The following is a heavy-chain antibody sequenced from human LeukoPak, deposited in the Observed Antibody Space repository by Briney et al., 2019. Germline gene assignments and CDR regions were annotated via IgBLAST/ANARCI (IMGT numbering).Heavy chain of an antibody. J-gene: IGHJ4*02. D-gene: IGHD3-3*01. CDR2: ISYDGSNK. CDR3: ARNRSPYDFWSGYSSY. Sequence: HPGGSLRLSCAASGFTFSSYGMHWVRQAPGKGLEWVAVISYDGSNKYYADSVKGRFTISRDNSKNTLYLQMNSLRAEDTAVYYCARNRSPYDFWSGYSSYWGQGTLVTVSS. CDR1: GFTFSSYG. V-gene: IGHV3-30*03.